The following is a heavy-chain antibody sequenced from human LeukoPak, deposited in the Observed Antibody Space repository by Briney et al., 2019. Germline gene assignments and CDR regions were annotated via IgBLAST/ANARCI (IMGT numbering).Heavy chain of an antibody. V-gene: IGHV1-46*01. CDR1: GYTFTNYF. Sequence: ASVKVSCKASGYTFTNYFIHWVRQAPEQGLEWMGIINPNDDSTSYAQKFQGRVTITRDMATSTVYMELSSLRSEDTAMYYCARDRERIWRRSYFDYWGQGTLVTVSS. J-gene: IGHJ4*02. CDR2: INPNDDST. CDR3: ARDRERIWRRSYFDY. D-gene: IGHD5-24*01.